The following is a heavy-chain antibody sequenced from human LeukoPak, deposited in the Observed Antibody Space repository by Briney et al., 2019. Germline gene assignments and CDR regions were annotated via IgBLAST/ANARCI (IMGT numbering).Heavy chain of an antibody. CDR1: GGTFSSYA. Sequence: GSSVKVSCKASGGTFSSYAISWVRQAPGQGLEWMGGIIPIFGTANYAQKFQGRVTITADESTSTAYMELSSLRSEDTAVYYCAREGHCSGGSCSLGPFDYWGQGTLVTVSS. CDR2: IIPIFGTA. CDR3: AREGHCSGGSCSLGPFDY. J-gene: IGHJ4*02. D-gene: IGHD2-15*01. V-gene: IGHV1-69*01.